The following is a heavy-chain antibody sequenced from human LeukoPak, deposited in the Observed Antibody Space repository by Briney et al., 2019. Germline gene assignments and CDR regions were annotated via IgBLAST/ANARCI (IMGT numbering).Heavy chain of an antibody. CDR3: ARGLYYYDGRGYYPNDAFDV. J-gene: IGHJ3*01. Sequence: PGGSLRLSCAASGFIVSSNHMTWVRQAPGKGLEWVSVIDSGGNSYYADSVRGRFTISRHNRKNTLYLQMNSLRVEDTAVYYCARGLYYYDGRGYYPNDAFDVWGQGTMVTVSS. V-gene: IGHV3-53*04. CDR1: GFIVSSNH. CDR2: IDSGGNS. D-gene: IGHD3-22*01.